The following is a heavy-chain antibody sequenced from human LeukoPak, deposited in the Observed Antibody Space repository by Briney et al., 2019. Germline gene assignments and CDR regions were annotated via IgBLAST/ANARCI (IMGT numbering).Heavy chain of an antibody. V-gene: IGHV1-2*02. D-gene: IGHD2-21*02. CDR3: ARMALDGGDSIGFDS. CDR2: INPNIGDA. J-gene: IGHJ5*01. CDR1: GYTFTDYL. Sequence: VASVKVSCKASGYTFTDYLIHWVRQAPGQGLEWMGWINPNIGDASYAQKFQDRVTMTRDRSINTAYMELSRLTSDDTAVYYCARMALDGGDSIGFDSWGQGTLVTVSS.